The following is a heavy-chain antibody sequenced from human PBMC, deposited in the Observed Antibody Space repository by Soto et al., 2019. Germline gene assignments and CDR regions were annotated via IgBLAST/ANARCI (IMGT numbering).Heavy chain of an antibody. J-gene: IGHJ4*02. V-gene: IGHV3-30-3*01. CDR1: GFTFSSYA. CDR2: ISDDGSNK. D-gene: IGHD5-12*01. CDR3: ARDGPWLHDY. Sequence: QVQLVESGGGVVQPGRSLRLSCAASGFTFSSYAMHGVRQAPGKGLERVAVISDDGSNKYYADSVKGRFTISRDNSKNTLDLQMNSLRAEDTAVYYCARDGPWLHDYWGQGALVTVSS.